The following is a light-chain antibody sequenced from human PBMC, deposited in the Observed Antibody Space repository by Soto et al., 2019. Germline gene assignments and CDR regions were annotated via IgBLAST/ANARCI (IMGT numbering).Light chain of an antibody. CDR2: EVS. J-gene: IGKJ4*01. CDR3: MQSIQLPLT. V-gene: IGKV2D-29*01. CDR1: QSFLHPTGETF. Sequence: DVVMTQTPLSLSVAPGHPAAISCKPSQSFLHPTGETFLFWYLQKPGQPPQLLIYEVSNRFSGVPDRFSGSGSGTDFTLKISRVEAEDVGVYYCMQSIQLPLTFGGGTKVDIK.